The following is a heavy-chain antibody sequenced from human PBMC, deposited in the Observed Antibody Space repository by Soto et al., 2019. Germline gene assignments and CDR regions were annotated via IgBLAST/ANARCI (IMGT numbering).Heavy chain of an antibody. CDR3: ARDVIVGATNLFDY. V-gene: IGHV3-13*01. D-gene: IGHD1-26*01. CDR2: IGTAGDT. Sequence: GGSLRLSCAASGFTFSSYDMHWVRQATGKGLEWVSAIGTAGDTYYPGSVKGRFTISRENAKNSLYLQMNSLRAEDTAVYYCARDVIVGATNLFDYWGQGTLVTVSS. CDR1: GFTFSSYD. J-gene: IGHJ4*02.